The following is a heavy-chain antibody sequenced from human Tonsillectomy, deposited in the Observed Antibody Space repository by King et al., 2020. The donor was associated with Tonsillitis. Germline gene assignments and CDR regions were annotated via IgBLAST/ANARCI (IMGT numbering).Heavy chain of an antibody. Sequence: VQLVESGAEVKKPGDSLKISCRGTGYSFSTYWIGWVRQMPGKGREWSGITHPGDSDTRYSPSFQGQVTLSAVKSIDTAYMQWSSLKASDTAIYYCARLEGGSPYYYYYMDVWGKGTTVTVSS. CDR3: ARLEGGSPYYYYYMDV. D-gene: IGHD3-16*01. J-gene: IGHJ6*03. CDR1: GYSFSTYW. V-gene: IGHV5-51*03. CDR2: THPGDSDT.